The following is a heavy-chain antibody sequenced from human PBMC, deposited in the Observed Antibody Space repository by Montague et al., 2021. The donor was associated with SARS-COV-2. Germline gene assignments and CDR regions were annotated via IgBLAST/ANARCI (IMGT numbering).Heavy chain of an antibody. V-gene: IGHV3-30*03. CDR1: GFRSTSNW. Sequence: SLRLSCAASGFRSTSNWMTWVRQAPGKGLEWVAVISYDGSNKYYADSVKGRFTISRDNSKNTLYLQMNSLRAEDTAVYYCARDSVLIVATIGTLGFDYWGQGTLVTVSS. J-gene: IGHJ4*02. CDR3: ARDSVLIVATIGTLGFDY. D-gene: IGHD5-12*01. CDR2: ISYDGSNK.